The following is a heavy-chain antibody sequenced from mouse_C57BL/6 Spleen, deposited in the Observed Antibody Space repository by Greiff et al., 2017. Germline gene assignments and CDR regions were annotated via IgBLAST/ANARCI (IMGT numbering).Heavy chain of an antibody. CDR1: GYTFTSYW. V-gene: IGHV1-64*01. D-gene: IGHD1-1*01. CDR3: ARTPNYYGSIDD. CDR2: IHPNSGST. Sequence: VQLQQPGAELVKPGASVKLSCKASGYTFTSYWMHWVKQRPGQGLEWIGMIHPNSGSTNYNKKFKSKATLTVDKSSSTAYIQLSSLTSEDSAVYYCARTPNYYGSIDDWGQGTTLTVSS. J-gene: IGHJ2*01.